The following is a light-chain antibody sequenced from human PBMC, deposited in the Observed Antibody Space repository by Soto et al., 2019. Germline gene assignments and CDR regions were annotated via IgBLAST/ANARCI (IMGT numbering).Light chain of an antibody. CDR3: CSYGGSRAV. Sequence: QSALTQPASVSGSPGQSITISCTGTSSDVGSHNLVSWYQQHPGQAPKLMIYEVSKRPLGVSARFSASKSGNTASLTISGLEDADEADYYCCSYGGSRAVFGGGTEVTVL. CDR2: EVS. CDR1: SSDVGSHNL. J-gene: IGLJ7*01. V-gene: IGLV2-23*02.